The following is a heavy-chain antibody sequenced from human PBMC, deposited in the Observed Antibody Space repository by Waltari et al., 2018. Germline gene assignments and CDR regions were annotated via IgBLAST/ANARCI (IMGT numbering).Heavy chain of an antibody. CDR1: GGSFSGYY. CDR3: ARGPPYYDFWSGKYGMDV. CDR2: INHSGST. D-gene: IGHD3-3*01. J-gene: IGHJ6*02. V-gene: IGHV4-34*01. Sequence: QVQLQQWGAGLLKPSETLSLTCAVYGGSFSGYYWSWIRQPPGKGLEWIGEINHSGSTNYNPSLKSRVTISVDTSKNQFSLKLSSVTAADTAVYYCARGPPYYDFWSGKYGMDVWGQGTTVTVS.